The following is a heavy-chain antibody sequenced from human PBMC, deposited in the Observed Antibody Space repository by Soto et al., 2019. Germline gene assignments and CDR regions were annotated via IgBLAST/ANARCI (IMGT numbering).Heavy chain of an antibody. J-gene: IGHJ4*02. D-gene: IGHD3-22*01. CDR1: GFTFSSYA. Sequence: GGSLRLSCAASGFTFSSYAMSWVRQAPGKGLEWVSGISGSGGSTYYADSVKGRFAISRDNSNNTLCLQLHSLRAEDSALYYCARYYYVATGYHYAFDYWGRGTLVTVSS. CDR2: ISGSGGST. CDR3: ARYYYVATGYHYAFDY. V-gene: IGHV3-23*01.